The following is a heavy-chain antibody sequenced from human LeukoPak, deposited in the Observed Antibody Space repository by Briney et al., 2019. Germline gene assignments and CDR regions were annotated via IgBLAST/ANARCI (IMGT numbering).Heavy chain of an antibody. V-gene: IGHV4-38-2*02. D-gene: IGHD3-10*01. CDR2: IYHSGST. CDR1: GYFISSGYY. J-gene: IGHJ5*02. Sequence: SETLSLTCTVSGYFISSGYYWGWIRQPPGKGLEWIGSIYHSGSTYYNPSLKSRVTISVDTSKNQFSLKLSSVTAADTAVYYCARGVHGSGSYYKYNWFDPWGQGTLVTVSS. CDR3: ARGVHGSGSYYKYNWFDP.